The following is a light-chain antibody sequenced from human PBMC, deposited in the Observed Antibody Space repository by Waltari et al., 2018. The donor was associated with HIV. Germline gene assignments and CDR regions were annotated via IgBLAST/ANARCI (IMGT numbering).Light chain of an antibody. Sequence: DIQMTQSPSTLSASVGDRVTITCRASQSISNWLAWYQQKPGKAPKLLIYRASTLESGVPSRFSGSGSGTEFTLTISRLQPDDFAVYYCQQYRTSPLTFGGGTKVEIK. V-gene: IGKV1-5*03. J-gene: IGKJ4*01. CDR2: RAS. CDR3: QQYRTSPLT. CDR1: QSISNW.